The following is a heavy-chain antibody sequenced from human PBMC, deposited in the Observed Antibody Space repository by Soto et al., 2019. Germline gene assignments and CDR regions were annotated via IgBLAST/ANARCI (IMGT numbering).Heavy chain of an antibody. CDR1: GGSISSGVYY. CDR2: IHYSGSI. V-gene: IGHV4-30-4*01. Sequence: TLSLTCTVSGGSISSGVYYRSWIRQPPGKGLEWIGYIHYSGSIYYNPSLKSRVTLSVDTSKNQFSLKLSSVTAADTAVYYCAREPRRDYVDFWGRGTLVTV. CDR3: AREPRRDYVDF. J-gene: IGHJ4*02.